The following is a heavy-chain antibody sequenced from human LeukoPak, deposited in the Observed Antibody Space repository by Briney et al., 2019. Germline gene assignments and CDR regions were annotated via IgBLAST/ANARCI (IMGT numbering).Heavy chain of an antibody. CDR1: GYSFTSYW. CDR3: ARLPYYYDSSGYYFDY. CDR2: IY. J-gene: IGHJ4*02. V-gene: IGHV5-51*01. Sequence: GESLKISCKGSGYSFTSYWIGWVRQMPGKGLEWMGIIYSPSFQGQVTISADKSISTAYLQWSSLKASDTAMYYCARLPYYYDSSGYYFDYWGQGTLVTVSS. D-gene: IGHD3-22*01.